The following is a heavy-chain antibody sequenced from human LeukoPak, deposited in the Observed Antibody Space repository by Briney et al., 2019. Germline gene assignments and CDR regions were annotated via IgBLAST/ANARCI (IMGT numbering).Heavy chain of an antibody. CDR3: AKVGGRISAAVDN. J-gene: IGHJ4*02. D-gene: IGHD2-2*01. V-gene: IGHV3-23*01. Sequence: PGGSLRLSCAASGFTFNTYAMSWVHQAPGKGLEWVSGISGSGGGTYYADSVKGRFTISRDNSKSTLYLQMNSLRVEDTAVYYCAKVGGRISAAVDNWGQGTLVTVSS. CDR2: ISGSGGGT. CDR1: GFTFNTYA.